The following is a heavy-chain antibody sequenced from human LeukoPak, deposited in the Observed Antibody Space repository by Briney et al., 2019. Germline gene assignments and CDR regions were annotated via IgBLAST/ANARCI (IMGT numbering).Heavy chain of an antibody. D-gene: IGHD6-19*01. CDR3: AKSYSSGWYLSWFDP. V-gene: IGHV3-30*18. CDR2: ISYDGSNK. Sequence: GGSLRLSCAASGFTFSSYVMHWVRQAPGKGLEWVAVISYDGSNKYYADSVKGRFTISRDNSKNTLYLQMNSLRAEDTAVYYCAKSYSSGWYLSWFDPWGQGTLVTVSS. J-gene: IGHJ5*02. CDR1: GFTFSSYV.